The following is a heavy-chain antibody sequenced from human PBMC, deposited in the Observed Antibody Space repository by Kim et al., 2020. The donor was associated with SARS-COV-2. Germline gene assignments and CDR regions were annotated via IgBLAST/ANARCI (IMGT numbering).Heavy chain of an antibody. Sequence: GGSLRLSCAASGFTFSSYGMHWVRQAPGKGLEWVAVISYDGSNKYYADSVKGRFTISRDNSKNTLYLQMNSLRAEDTAVYYCAKDAGTYYGMDVWGQGTTVTVSS. CDR3: AKDAGTYYGMDV. J-gene: IGHJ6*02. CDR2: ISYDGSNK. CDR1: GFTFSSYG. D-gene: IGHD3-10*01. V-gene: IGHV3-30*18.